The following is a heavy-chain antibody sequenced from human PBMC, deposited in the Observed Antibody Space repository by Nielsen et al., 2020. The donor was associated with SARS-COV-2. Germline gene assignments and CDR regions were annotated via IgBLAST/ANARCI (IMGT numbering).Heavy chain of an antibody. CDR1: GFTFSPYA. J-gene: IGHJ4*02. D-gene: IGHD3-10*01. CDR3: TRVYYYGSGSLDY. Sequence: GESLKISCAASGFTFSPYAMHWVRQAPGKGLDWVAVISYDGSNNFYADSVKGRFTISRDNSKNTLYLQMNSLKTEDTAVYYCTRVYYYGSGSLDYWGQGTLVTVSS. V-gene: IGHV3-30*04. CDR2: ISYDGSNN.